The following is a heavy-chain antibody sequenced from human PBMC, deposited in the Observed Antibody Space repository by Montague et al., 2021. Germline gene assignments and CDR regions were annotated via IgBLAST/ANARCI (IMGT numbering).Heavy chain of an antibody. D-gene: IGHD2-2*01. CDR2: IHGDGGAT. CDR1: GFAFNMYW. J-gene: IGHJ3*01. V-gene: IGHV3-74*01. Sequence: SLRLSCAASGFAFNMYWMHWVRQAPGKGLVWVSRIHGDGGATYSADFVRGRFTISRDNAKNTLYLQMNSLEAEDTAIYYCVRSCSVTNCCTGDAFDVWGHGTMVTVSS. CDR3: VRSCSVTNCCTGDAFDV.